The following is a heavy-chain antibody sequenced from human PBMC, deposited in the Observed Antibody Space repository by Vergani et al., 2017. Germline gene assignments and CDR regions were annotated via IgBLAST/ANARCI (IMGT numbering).Heavy chain of an antibody. CDR1: GFTFDDYA. V-gene: IGHV3-9*01. CDR2: ISWNSGSI. Sequence: EVQLVESGGGLVQPGRSLRLSCAASGFTFDDYAMHWVRQAPGKGLEWVSGISWNSGSIGYADSVKGRFTISRDNAKNSLYLQMNSLRAEDTALYYCAKDGHSSGWYRYYYYYYMDVWGKGTTVTVSS. D-gene: IGHD6-19*01. CDR3: AKDGHSSGWYRYYYYYYMDV. J-gene: IGHJ6*03.